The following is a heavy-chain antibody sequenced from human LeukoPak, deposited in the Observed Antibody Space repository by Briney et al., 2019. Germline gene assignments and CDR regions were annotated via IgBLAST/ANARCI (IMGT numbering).Heavy chain of an antibody. D-gene: IGHD3-22*01. J-gene: IGHJ6*03. V-gene: IGHV4-34*01. CDR3: ARERYSDYYDSSGYYMDV. CDR1: GGSLSGYY. Sequence: SETLSLTCAVYGGSLSGYYWSWIRQPPGKGLEWIGEINHSGSTNYNPSLKSRVTISVDTSKNQFSLKLSSVTAADTAVYYCARERYSDYYDSSGYYMDVWGKGTTVTISS. CDR2: INHSGST.